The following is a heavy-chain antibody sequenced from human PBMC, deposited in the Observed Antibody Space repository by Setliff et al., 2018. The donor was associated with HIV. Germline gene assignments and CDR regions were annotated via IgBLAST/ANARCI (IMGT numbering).Heavy chain of an antibody. CDR3: ARDGSEHYPLEGWLDP. CDR1: GGSISSHC. CDR2: IYASGSI. J-gene: IGHJ5*02. Sequence: SETLSLTCTVYGGSISSHCWSWIRQSPGKALEWIGYIYASGSIIYNPSLKRRVTMSVDTSQNQVSLDLESVNAADTAVYYCARDGSEHYPLEGWLDPWGQGTLVTVSS. V-gene: IGHV4-59*11. D-gene: IGHD3-3*02.